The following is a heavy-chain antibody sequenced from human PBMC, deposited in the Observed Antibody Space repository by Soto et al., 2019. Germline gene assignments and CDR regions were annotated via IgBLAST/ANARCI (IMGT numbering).Heavy chain of an antibody. Sequence: GGSLRLSCAASGFTFSSYWMHWVRQAPGKGLVWVSRINSDGSSTSYADSVKGRFTISRDNAKNTLYLQMNSLRAEDTAVYYCARDPRYYDFWSGYHYGMDVWGQGTTVTVSS. CDR3: ARDPRYYDFWSGYHYGMDV. V-gene: IGHV3-74*01. CDR2: INSDGSST. CDR1: GFTFSSYW. D-gene: IGHD3-3*01. J-gene: IGHJ6*02.